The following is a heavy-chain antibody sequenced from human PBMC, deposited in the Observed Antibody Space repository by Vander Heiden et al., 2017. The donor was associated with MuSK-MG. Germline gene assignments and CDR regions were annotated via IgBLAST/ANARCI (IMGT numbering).Heavy chain of an antibody. CDR3: AKDITMVRGRFEGDGLNRFDY. CDR1: GFHFSSYA. V-gene: IGHV3-23*01. J-gene: IGHJ4*02. Sequence: EVQLLESGGGLVQPGGSLRLSCHASGFHFSSYAMSLVRQAPGKGLEWVSAISGSGGSTYYADSVKGRFTISRDNSKNTLYLQMNSLRAEDTAVYYCAKDITMVRGRFEGDGLNRFDYWGQGTLVTVSS. D-gene: IGHD3-10*01. CDR2: ISGSGGST.